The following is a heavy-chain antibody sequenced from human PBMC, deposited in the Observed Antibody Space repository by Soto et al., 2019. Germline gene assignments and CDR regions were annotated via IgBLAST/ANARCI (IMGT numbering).Heavy chain of an antibody. J-gene: IGHJ5*02. V-gene: IGHV4-34*01. D-gene: IGHD3-10*01. Sequence: TLSLTCAVYGGAFSGYYWSWIRQPPGKGLEWIGEINHSGSTNYNPSLKIRVTISVETSKNQFSLKLSSVTAADTSVYYCARGGGFGFNWFDPWGQGTLVTASS. CDR3: ARGGGFGFNWFDP. CDR2: INHSGST. CDR1: GGAFSGYY.